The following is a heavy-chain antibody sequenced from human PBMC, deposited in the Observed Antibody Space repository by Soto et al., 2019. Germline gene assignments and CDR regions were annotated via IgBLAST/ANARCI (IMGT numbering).Heavy chain of an antibody. CDR2: IIPIFGTA. CDR3: ARGVLLGRDGYNDLDY. J-gene: IGHJ4*02. D-gene: IGHD5-12*01. CDR1: GGTFSSYA. V-gene: IGHV1-69*01. Sequence: QVQLVQSGAEVKKPGSSVKVSCKASGGTFSSYAISWVRQAPGQGLEWMGGIIPIFGTANYAQKFQVRVTITADESTSTAYMELSSLRSEDTAVYYCARGVLLGRDGYNDLDYWGQGTLVTVSS.